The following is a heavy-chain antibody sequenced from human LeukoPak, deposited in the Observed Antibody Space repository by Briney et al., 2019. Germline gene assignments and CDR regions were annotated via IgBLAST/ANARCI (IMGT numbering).Heavy chain of an antibody. J-gene: IGHJ6*04. CDR3: ARGGRKGNTMVRGVIKGPDYGMDV. CDR1: GGSISSGSYY. D-gene: IGHD3-10*01. CDR2: IYISGST. Sequence: PSETLSLTCTVSGGSISSGSYYWSWIRQPAGKGLEWIGRIYISGSTNYNPSLKSRVTISVDTSKNQFSLKVRSVTAADTAVYYCARGGRKGNTMVRGVIKGPDYGMDVWGKGTTVAVSS. V-gene: IGHV4-61*02.